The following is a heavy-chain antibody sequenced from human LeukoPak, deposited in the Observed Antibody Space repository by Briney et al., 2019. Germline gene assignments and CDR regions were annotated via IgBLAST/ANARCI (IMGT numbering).Heavy chain of an antibody. Sequence: SVTVSCKASGGTFSSYAISWVRQAPGQGLEWMGGIIPIFGTANYAQKFQGRVTITADESTSTAYMELSSLRSEDTAVYYCARDNYYDSSGYQGYWGQGTLVTVSS. CDR2: IIPIFGTA. J-gene: IGHJ4*02. CDR1: GGTFSSYA. CDR3: ARDNYYDSSGYQGY. D-gene: IGHD3-22*01. V-gene: IGHV1-69*13.